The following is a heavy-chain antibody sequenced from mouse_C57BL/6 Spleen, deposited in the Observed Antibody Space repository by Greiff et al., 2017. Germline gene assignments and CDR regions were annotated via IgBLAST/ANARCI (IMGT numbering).Heavy chain of an antibody. J-gene: IGHJ4*01. CDR1: GYTFTSYW. V-gene: IGHV1-64*01. D-gene: IGHD1-1*01. Sequence: QVQLQQPGAELVKPGASVKLSCKASGYTFTSYWMHWVKQRPGQGLEWIGMIHPNSGSTNYNEKFKSKATLTVDKSSSTAYMQLSSLTSEDSAVYYCARGGIYCYGSSPLYYAMDYWGQGTSVTVSS. CDR2: IHPNSGST. CDR3: ARGGIYCYGSSPLYYAMDY.